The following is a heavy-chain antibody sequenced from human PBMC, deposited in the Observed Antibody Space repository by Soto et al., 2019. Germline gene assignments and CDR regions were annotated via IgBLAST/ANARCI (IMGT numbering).Heavy chain of an antibody. CDR3: ARDRGYSGYDYYYGMDV. Sequence: ASVKVSCKASGYTFTGYYMRWVRQAPGQGLEWMGWINPNSGGTNYAQKFQGWVTMTRDTSISTAYMELSRLRSDDTAVYYCARDRGYSGYDYYYGMDVWGQGTTVTVSS. CDR2: INPNSGGT. V-gene: IGHV1-2*04. D-gene: IGHD5-12*01. J-gene: IGHJ6*02. CDR1: GYTFTGYY.